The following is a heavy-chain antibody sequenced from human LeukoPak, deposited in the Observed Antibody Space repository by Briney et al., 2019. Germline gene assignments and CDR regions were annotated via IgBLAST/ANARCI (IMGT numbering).Heavy chain of an antibody. D-gene: IGHD6-19*01. CDR3: ARNARSGWYYFDY. CDR2: INHSGST. Sequence: SETLSLTCAVYGGSFGGYYWSWIRQPPGKGLEWIGEINHSGSTNYNPSLKSRVTISVDTSKNQFSLKLSSVTAADTAVYYCARNARSGWYYFDYWGQGTLVTVSS. CDR1: GGSFGGYY. J-gene: IGHJ4*02. V-gene: IGHV4-34*01.